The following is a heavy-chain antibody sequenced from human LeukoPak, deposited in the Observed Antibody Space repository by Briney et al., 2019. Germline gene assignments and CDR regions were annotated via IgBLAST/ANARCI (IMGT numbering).Heavy chain of an antibody. CDR1: GYTFTSYY. D-gene: IGHD4-17*01. V-gene: IGHV1-18*04. CDR3: ARVSDRVISVIDY. Sequence: ASVKVSCKASGYTFTSYYMHWVRQAPGQGLEWMGWISAYNGNTNYAQKLQGRVTMTTDTSTSTAYMELRSLRSDDTAVYYCARVSDRVISVIDYWGQGTLVTVSS. J-gene: IGHJ4*02. CDR2: ISAYNGNT.